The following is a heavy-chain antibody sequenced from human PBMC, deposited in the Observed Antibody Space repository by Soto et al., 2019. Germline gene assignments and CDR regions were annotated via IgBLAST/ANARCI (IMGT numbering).Heavy chain of an antibody. V-gene: IGHV4-34*01. CDR1: GGSFSGYY. CDR2: ITHSGST. D-gene: IGHD3-10*01. J-gene: IGHJ4*02. Sequence: SETLSLTCGVYGGSFSGYYWTWIRQPPGKGLEWIGEITHSGSTNYNPSLKSRVTISVDTSKHQFSLNLNYVTAADTAVYYCARSSVRGWSYWGPGTLVTVCS. CDR3: ARSSVRGWSY.